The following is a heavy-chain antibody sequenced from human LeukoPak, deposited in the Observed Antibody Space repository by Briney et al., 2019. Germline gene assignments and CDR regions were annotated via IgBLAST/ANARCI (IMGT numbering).Heavy chain of an antibody. CDR2: ISGSGGST. Sequence: GGSLRLSRAASGFTFSCYAMSWVRQAAGKGLEWVSAISGSGGSTYYADSVKGRFTISRDNSKNTLYLQMNSLRAEDTAVYYCAKDSLIAVPYYFDYWGQGTLVTVSS. CDR1: GFTFSCYA. V-gene: IGHV3-23*01. D-gene: IGHD6-19*01. CDR3: AKDSLIAVPYYFDY. J-gene: IGHJ4*02.